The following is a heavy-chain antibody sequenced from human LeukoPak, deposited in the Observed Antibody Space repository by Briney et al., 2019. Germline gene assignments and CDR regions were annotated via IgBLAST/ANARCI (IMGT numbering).Heavy chain of an antibody. CDR1: GLSVRGSY. D-gene: IGHD3-22*01. V-gene: IGHV3-15*01. CDR3: TTVYYDTRGVDY. J-gene: IGHJ4*02. CDR2: IKSKIDGGTT. Sequence: PGGSLRLSCVASGLSVRGSYMSWVRLAPGKGLEWVGRIKSKIDGGTTDYAAPVKGRFTISRDDSKNTLYLQMNSLKTEDTAVYYCTTVYYDTRGVDYWGQGTLVTVSS.